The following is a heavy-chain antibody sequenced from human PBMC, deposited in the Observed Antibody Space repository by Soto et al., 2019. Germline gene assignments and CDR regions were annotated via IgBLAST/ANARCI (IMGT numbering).Heavy chain of an antibody. D-gene: IGHD3-3*01. V-gene: IGHV3-7*03. J-gene: IGHJ4*02. Sequence: GGSLRLSCAASGSSISSHWMSWVRQAPGKGLEWVANINQDGTKIHYVDSVKGRFTIPRDNVKNSLHLQLSSLRADDTAVYFCARGEEWLLLSLQGVFDQWGQGTLVTVSS. CDR3: ARGEEWLLLSLQGVFDQ. CDR1: GSSISSHW. CDR2: INQDGTKI.